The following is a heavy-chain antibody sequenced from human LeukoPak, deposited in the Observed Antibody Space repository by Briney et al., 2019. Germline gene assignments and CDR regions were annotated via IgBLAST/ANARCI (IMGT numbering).Heavy chain of an antibody. D-gene: IGHD3-10*01. CDR2: ISAYNGNT. V-gene: IGHV1-18*01. CDR3: ARDRYTYYYGSGSYNAFDI. CDR1: GYTFTSYG. J-gene: IGHJ3*02. Sequence: ASVKVSCKASGYTFTSYGISWVRQAPGQGLEWMGWISAYNGNTNYAQKLQGRVTITTDESTSTAYMELSSLRSEDTAVYYCARDRYTYYYGSGSYNAFDIWGQGTMVTVSS.